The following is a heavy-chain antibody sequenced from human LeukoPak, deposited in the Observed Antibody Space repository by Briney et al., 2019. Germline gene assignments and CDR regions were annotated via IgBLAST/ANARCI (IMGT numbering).Heavy chain of an antibody. CDR1: GGSISSYY. V-gene: IGHV4-59*01. CDR3: ARGADYYDSSGYKWFDP. J-gene: IGHJ5*02. D-gene: IGHD3-22*01. Sequence: SGTLSLTCTVSGGSISSYYWSWIRQPPGKGLEWIGYIYHSGSTNYNPSLKSRVTISIDTSKNQFSLKLSSVTAADTAVYYCARGADYYDSSGYKWFDPWGQGTLVTVSS. CDR2: IYHSGST.